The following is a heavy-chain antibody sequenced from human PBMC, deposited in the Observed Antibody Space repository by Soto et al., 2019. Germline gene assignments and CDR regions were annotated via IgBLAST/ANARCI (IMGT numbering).Heavy chain of an antibody. J-gene: IGHJ3*02. D-gene: IGHD3-22*01. Sequence: GSGPTLVNPTQTLTLPCTFSGFSLSTSGMRVSWIRQPPGKALEWLARIDWDDDKFYSTSLKTRLTISKDTSKNQVVLTMTNIDPVDTATYFCARIYRDYDSSGYWDFDAFDIWGQGTMVTVSS. CDR2: IDWDDDK. CDR3: ARIYRDYDSSGYWDFDAFDI. V-gene: IGHV2-70*04. CDR1: GFSLSTSGMR.